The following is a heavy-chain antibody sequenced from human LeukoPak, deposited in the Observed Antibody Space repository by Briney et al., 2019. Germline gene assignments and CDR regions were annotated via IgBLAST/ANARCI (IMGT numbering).Heavy chain of an antibody. D-gene: IGHD3-22*01. CDR2: IYYSGST. CDR1: GGSISSSSYY. CDR3: ARGYYYHSSGYSSWDY. V-gene: IGHV4-39*07. Sequence: PSETLSLTCTVSGGSISSSSYYWGWIRQPPGKGLEWIGSIYYSGSTYYNPSLKSRVTISVDTSKNQFSLKLSSVTAADTAVYYCARGYYYHSSGYSSWDYWGQGTLVTVSS. J-gene: IGHJ4*02.